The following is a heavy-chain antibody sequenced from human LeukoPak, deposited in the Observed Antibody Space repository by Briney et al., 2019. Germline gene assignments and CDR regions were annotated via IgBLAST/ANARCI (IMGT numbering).Heavy chain of an antibody. CDR3: ASPKYDYGDYEEDY. D-gene: IGHD4-17*01. CDR2: IYTSGST. V-gene: IGHV4-61*02. J-gene: IGHJ4*02. Sequence: SETLSLTCTVSGGSISSSNYYWGWIRQPAGKGLEWIGRIYTSGSTNYNPSLKSRVTISVDTSKNQFSLKLSSVTAADTAVYYCASPKYDYGDYEEDYWGQGTLVTVSS. CDR1: GGSISSSNYY.